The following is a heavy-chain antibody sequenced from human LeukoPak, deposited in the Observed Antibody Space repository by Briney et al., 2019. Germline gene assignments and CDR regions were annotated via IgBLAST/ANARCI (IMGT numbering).Heavy chain of an antibody. CDR3: ARGPYSYDSSGAFDI. J-gene: IGHJ3*02. D-gene: IGHD3-22*01. CDR2: IYHTGST. Sequence: SETLSLTCSVSGYSISSGYYWAWIRQPPGKGLEWIGSIYHTGSTYYNPSLKSRVTISVDTSRNHFSLKLTSVTAADTAVYFCARGPYSYDSSGAFDIWGQGTMVTVSS. V-gene: IGHV4-38-2*02. CDR1: GYSISSGYY.